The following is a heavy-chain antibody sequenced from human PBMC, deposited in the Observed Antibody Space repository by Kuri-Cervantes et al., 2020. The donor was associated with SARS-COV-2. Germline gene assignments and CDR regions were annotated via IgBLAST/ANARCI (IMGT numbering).Heavy chain of an antibody. D-gene: IGHD6-19*01. V-gene: IGHV3-20*04. CDR1: GFTFDDYG. J-gene: IGHJ6*03. Sequence: GESLKISCAASGFTFDDYGMSWVRQAPGKGLEWVSGINWNGGSTGYADSVKGRFTISRDNAKNSLYLQMNSLRAEDTAVYYCARDETGIAVGITMDVWGKGTTVTVSS. CDR2: INWNGGST. CDR3: ARDETGIAVGITMDV.